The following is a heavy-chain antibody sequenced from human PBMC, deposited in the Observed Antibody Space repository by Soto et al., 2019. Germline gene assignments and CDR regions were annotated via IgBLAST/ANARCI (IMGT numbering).Heavy chain of an antibody. CDR1: GFTFSNSW. CDR2: INADGTST. Sequence: GGALRLSCAASGFTFSNSWMHWVRQVSGKGLEWVSRINADGTSTSYADSVKGRFTISRDNAKNTLYLHVNSLRAEDTAVYYCVKVLARGVGVPRFYFDSWGQGALVTVSS. J-gene: IGHJ4*02. CDR3: VKVLARGVGVPRFYFDS. V-gene: IGHV3-74*01. D-gene: IGHD2-2*01.